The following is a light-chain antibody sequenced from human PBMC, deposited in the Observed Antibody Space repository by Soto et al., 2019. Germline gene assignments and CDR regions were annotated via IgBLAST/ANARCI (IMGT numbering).Light chain of an antibody. V-gene: IGKV1-5*03. Sequence: DIQMTQSPSTLSASVGDRVTITCRASPSISSWLAWYQQKPGKAPNLLIYKASSLEGGVPSRIGCSGSGTDITLTISSLQPDDFATYYCQQYHSYSLTVGGGTKVDIK. CDR2: KAS. CDR1: PSISSW. CDR3: QQYHSYSLT. J-gene: IGKJ4*01.